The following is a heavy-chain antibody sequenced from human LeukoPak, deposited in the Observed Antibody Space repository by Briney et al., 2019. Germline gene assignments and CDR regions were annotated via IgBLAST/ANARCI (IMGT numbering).Heavy chain of an antibody. J-gene: IGHJ3*02. V-gene: IGHV4-34*01. CDR1: GGSFSGYY. D-gene: IGHD2-15*01. Sequence: SETLSLTCAVYGGSFSGYYWSWIRQPPGKGLEWMGEINHSGSTNYNPPLKRRVTISVDTSKNQFTLKLSSVTAADTAVYYCARGYCSGGSCYYAFDIWGQGTMVTVSS. CDR3: ARGYCSGGSCYYAFDI. CDR2: INHSGST.